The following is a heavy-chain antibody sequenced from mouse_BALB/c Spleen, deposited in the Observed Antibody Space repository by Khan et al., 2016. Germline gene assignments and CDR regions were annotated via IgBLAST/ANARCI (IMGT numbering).Heavy chain of an antibody. J-gene: IGHJ4*01. CDR1: GYSITSGYY. Sequence: EVQLQESGPGLVKPSQSLSLTCSVTGYSITSGYYWNWLRQFPGNNLEWMGYISYDGSNNYNPSLKNRISIARDTSKNQFFMKLNSVTTEDTDTYYCARLRRVYAMDYWGQGTSVTVSS. CDR2: ISYDGSN. CDR3: ARLRRVYAMDY. D-gene: IGHD2-12*01. V-gene: IGHV3-6*02.